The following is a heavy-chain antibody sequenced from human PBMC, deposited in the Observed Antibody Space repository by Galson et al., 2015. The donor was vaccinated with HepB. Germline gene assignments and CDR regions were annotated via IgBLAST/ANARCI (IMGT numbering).Heavy chain of an antibody. CDR1: GFTFSSYW. D-gene: IGHD3-3*01. CDR3: ARECAGTRRYDFLTHGWTYGMDV. Sequence: SLRLSCAASGFTFSSYWMSWVRQAPGKGLEWVANIKQDGSEKYYVDSVKGRFTISRDNAKNSLYLQMNSLRAEDTAVYYCARECAGTRRYDFLTHGWTYGMDVWGQGTTVTVSS. V-gene: IGHV3-7*01. J-gene: IGHJ6*02. CDR2: IKQDGSEK.